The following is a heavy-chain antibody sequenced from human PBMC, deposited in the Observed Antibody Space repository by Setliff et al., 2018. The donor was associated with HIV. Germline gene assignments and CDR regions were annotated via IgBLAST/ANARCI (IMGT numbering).Heavy chain of an antibody. CDR1: YYSIRSEYY. Sequence: KASETLSLTCTVSYYSIRSEYYWGWVRQPPGKGLEWIGSLYQSGSAYYNPSLKSRVTMSVDTSKDQFSLRLRSVTAADTAVYYCVRLNTFILYTDYWGQGILVTVSS. J-gene: IGHJ4*02. D-gene: IGHD3-16*01. CDR3: VRLNTFILYTDY. CDR2: LYQSGSA. V-gene: IGHV4-38-2*02.